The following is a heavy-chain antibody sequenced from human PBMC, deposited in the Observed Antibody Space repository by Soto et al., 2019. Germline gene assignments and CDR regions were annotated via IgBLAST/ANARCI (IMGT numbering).Heavy chain of an antibody. CDR2: ISWNSGSI. D-gene: IGHD2-21*02. V-gene: IGHV3-9*01. CDR1: GFSFDDYA. CDR3: AKGTTAIHAYFDY. Sequence: GGSLRLSCAASGFSFDDYAMHWVRQAPGKGLEWVSGISWNSGSIGYADSVKGRFTISRDNAKNSLYLQMNSLRAEDTALYYCAKGTTAIHAYFDYWGQGTLVTVSS. J-gene: IGHJ4*02.